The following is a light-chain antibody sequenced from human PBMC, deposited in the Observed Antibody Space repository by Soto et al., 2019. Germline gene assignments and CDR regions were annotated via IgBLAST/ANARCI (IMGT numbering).Light chain of an antibody. CDR1: QGISRW. V-gene: IGKV1-12*01. Sequence: DIQMTQSPSSVSASVGARVTITCRASQGISRWLGWYQQKPGKAPNLLIHTTSTLPSGVPSRFSGSRAGTDFTLTSSSLQPEEFATYYCQQANSFPLTFGGGTKVEIK. CDR3: QQANSFPLT. J-gene: IGKJ4*01. CDR2: TTS.